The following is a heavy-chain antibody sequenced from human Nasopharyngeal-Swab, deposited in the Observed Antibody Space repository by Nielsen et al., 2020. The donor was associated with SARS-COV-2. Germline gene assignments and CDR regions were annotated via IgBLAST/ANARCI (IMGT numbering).Heavy chain of an antibody. V-gene: IGHV3-69-1*01. CDR3: ARDLELLTNYYALDY. CDR2: ISDDNTI. J-gene: IGHJ4*02. Sequence: GESLKISCAASGFTVSSNYMSWVRQAPGKGLEWISYISDDNTIFYADSVKGRFTISRDNAKNSLDLQMNSLRDEDTAVYYCARDLELLTNYYALDYWGQGTLVTVSS. CDR1: GFTVSSNY. D-gene: IGHD3-9*01.